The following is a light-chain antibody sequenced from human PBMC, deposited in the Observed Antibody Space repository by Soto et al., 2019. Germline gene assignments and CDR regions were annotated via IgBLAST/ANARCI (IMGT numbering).Light chain of an antibody. V-gene: IGLV2-23*02. CDR3: CSYAGTTTWV. J-gene: IGLJ2*01. CDR2: EVT. CDR1: SSDVGSHNF. Sequence: QSVLTQPASVSGSPGQSITISCTGTSSDVGSHNFVSWYQQRPGKAPKLMIFEVTKRPSGVSSRFSASKSGNTASLTISGVQAEDEADYYCCSYAGTTTWVFGGGTKQTVL.